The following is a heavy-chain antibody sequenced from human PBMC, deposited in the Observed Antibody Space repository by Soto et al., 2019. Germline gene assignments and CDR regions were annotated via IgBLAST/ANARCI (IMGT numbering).Heavy chain of an antibody. J-gene: IGHJ6*02. CDR2: IIPIFGTS. Sequence: GASVKLSCKASGGTIRSYAISWVRQAPGQGLEWMGGIIPIFGTSNYAQKFQGRVTITADESTSTAYMELSSLRSEDTAVYYCARVPGGVTSPGTLGMDVWGQGTTVTVSS. V-gene: IGHV1-69*13. CDR1: GGTIRSYA. CDR3: ARVPGGVTSPGTLGMDV. D-gene: IGHD3-10*01.